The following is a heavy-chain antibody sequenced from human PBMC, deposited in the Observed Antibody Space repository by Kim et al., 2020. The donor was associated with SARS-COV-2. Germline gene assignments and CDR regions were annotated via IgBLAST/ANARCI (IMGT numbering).Heavy chain of an antibody. CDR1: GFTFDDYA. Sequence: GGSLRLSCAASGFTFDDYAMHWVRQAPGKGLEWVSGISWNSGSIVYADSVKGRFTISRDNAKNSLYLQMNSLRAEDTALYYWAKGYCSGGSCYSIGGYYYGMDVWGQGTTVTVSS. V-gene: IGHV3-9*01. CDR3: AKGYCSGGSCYSIGGYYYGMDV. CDR2: ISWNSGSI. J-gene: IGHJ6*02. D-gene: IGHD2-15*01.